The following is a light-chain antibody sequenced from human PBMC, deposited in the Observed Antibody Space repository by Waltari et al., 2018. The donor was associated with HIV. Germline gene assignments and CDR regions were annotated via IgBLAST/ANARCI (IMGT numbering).Light chain of an antibody. J-gene: IGKJ5*01. CDR1: QSVSSY. Sequence: EIVLTQSPATLSLSPGEKSTLSGRASQSVSSYLAWYQPEPGQAPRLLIYDASNRATGIPARFSGSGSGTDCTLTISSLEPEDFAVYYCKQRSNWPWITFGQGTRLEIK. CDR3: KQRSNWPWIT. CDR2: DAS. V-gene: IGKV3-11*01.